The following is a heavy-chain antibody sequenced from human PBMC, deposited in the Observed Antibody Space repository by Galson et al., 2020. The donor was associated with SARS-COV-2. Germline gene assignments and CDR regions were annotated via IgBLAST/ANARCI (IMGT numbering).Heavy chain of an antibody. Sequence: AGSLTLSCAASGFTFSNYCIHWIRRAPGKGLEWVTFIRYDGSNKYYADSVKGRFTISRDKSKNTLYLQMNSLRAEDTAVYYCAKDRASGSYVLDSWGQGTLVTVSS. V-gene: IGHV3-30*02. CDR3: AKDRASGSYVLDS. CDR2: IRYDGSNK. J-gene: IGHJ4*02. CDR1: GFTFSNYC. D-gene: IGHD1-26*01.